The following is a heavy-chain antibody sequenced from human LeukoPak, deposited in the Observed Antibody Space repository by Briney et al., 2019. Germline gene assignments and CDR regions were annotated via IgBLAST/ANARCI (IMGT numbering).Heavy chain of an antibody. D-gene: IGHD2-15*01. CDR2: ISSSSSYI. CDR3: ALPGSGGIPGY. J-gene: IGHJ4*02. Sequence: PGGSLRLPCAASGFTFSSYSMNWVRQTPGKGLEWVSSISSSSSYIYYADSVKGRFTISRDNAKNSLYLQMNSLRAEDTAVYYCALPGSGGIPGYWGQGTLVTVSS. CDR1: GFTFSSYS. V-gene: IGHV3-21*01.